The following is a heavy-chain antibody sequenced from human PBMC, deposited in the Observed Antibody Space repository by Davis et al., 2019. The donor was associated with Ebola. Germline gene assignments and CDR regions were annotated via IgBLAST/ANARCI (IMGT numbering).Heavy chain of an antibody. D-gene: IGHD3-22*01. CDR1: GFIFSSAW. Sequence: GGSLRLSCPASGFIFSSAWMNWVRQAPGKGLEWVGRIKSNTDGGTADYAAPVKGRFTISRDDSKNTVYLQMNSLKTEDTGMYFCARYYYDSSASRRPGFDPWGQGTLVTVSS. V-gene: IGHV3-15*07. J-gene: IGHJ5*02. CDR2: IKSNTDGGTA. CDR3: ARYYYDSSASRRPGFDP.